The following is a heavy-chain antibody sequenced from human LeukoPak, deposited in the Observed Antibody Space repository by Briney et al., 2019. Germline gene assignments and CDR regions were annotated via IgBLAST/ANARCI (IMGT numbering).Heavy chain of an antibody. Sequence: GGSLRLSCAASGFALSSYEMNWVRQAPGKGLEWVSYISSSGSTIYYADSVKGRFTISRDNAKNSLYLQMNSLRAEDTAVYYCARDIAAAGTRFLDYWGQGTLVTVSS. CDR1: GFALSSYE. CDR2: ISSSGSTI. J-gene: IGHJ4*02. CDR3: ARDIAAAGTRFLDY. D-gene: IGHD6-13*01. V-gene: IGHV3-48*03.